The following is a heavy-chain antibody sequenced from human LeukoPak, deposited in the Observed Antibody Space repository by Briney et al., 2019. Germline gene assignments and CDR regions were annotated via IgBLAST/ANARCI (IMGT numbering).Heavy chain of an antibody. V-gene: IGHV4-61*08. CDR3: ARDPSWGAGYFDY. D-gene: IGHD7-27*01. CDR2: IYYSGST. Sequence: KRSETVSLTCTVSGGSISSSDYYWTWIRQPPGKGLEWIGYIYYSGSTNFNPSLKSRVTMSLDTSKHQFSLKLSSVTAADTAVYYCARDPSWGAGYFDYWGRGTLDPVSS. CDR1: GGSISSSDYY. J-gene: IGHJ4*02.